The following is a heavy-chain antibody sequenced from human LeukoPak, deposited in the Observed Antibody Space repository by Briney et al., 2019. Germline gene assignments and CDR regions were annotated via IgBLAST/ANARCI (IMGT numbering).Heavy chain of an antibody. J-gene: IGHJ4*01. CDR3: ARDSPRSSGWYLDY. Sequence: GGSLRLSCAASGFTFSNAWMSWVRQAPGKGLEWVGRIKSKTDGGTTDYAAPVKGRFTISRDDSKNTLYLQMNSLKTEDTAVYYCARDSPRSSGWYLDYWGQGTLVTVSS. V-gene: IGHV3-15*01. CDR2: IKSKTDGGTT. CDR1: GFTFSNAW. D-gene: IGHD6-19*01.